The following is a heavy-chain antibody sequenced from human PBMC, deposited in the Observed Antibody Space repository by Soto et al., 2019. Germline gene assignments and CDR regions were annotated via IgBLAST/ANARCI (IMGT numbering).Heavy chain of an antibody. CDR3: ARSSGSWYSYYYMDV. Sequence: PGESLKISCKGSGYSFTSYWIGWVRQMPWKGLEWMGIIYPGDSDTRYSPSFQGQVTISADKSISTAYLQWSSLKASDTAMYYCARSSGSWYSYYYMDVWGKGTTVTVSS. J-gene: IGHJ6*03. V-gene: IGHV5-51*01. CDR2: IYPGDSDT. CDR1: GYSFTSYW. D-gene: IGHD6-13*01.